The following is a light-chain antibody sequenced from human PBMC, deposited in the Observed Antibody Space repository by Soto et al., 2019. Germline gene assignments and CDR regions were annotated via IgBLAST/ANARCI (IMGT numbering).Light chain of an antibody. CDR3: QHYNNWPLT. V-gene: IGKV1-5*03. Sequence: DIQMTQSPSTLSGSVGDRVTITCRASQTISSWLAWYQQKPGKAPKLLIYKASTLKSGVPSRFSGSGSGTEFTLTISSLQPDDFATYYCQHYNNWPLTFGGGTKVDLK. J-gene: IGKJ4*01. CDR2: KAS. CDR1: QTISSW.